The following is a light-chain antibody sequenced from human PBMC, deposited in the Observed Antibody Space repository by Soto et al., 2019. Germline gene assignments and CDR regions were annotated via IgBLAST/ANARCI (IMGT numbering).Light chain of an antibody. V-gene: IGLV2-8*01. CDR2: EVS. CDR3: SSYAGSNTPDV. CDR1: SSDVGGYNY. J-gene: IGLJ1*01. Sequence: QSVLTQPPSASGSPGQPVTISCTGTSSDVGGYNYVSWYQQHPGKAPKLMIYEVSKRPSGVPDRLSGSKSGNTASLTVSGLQAEDEADYYCSSYAGSNTPDVFGTGTKVTVL.